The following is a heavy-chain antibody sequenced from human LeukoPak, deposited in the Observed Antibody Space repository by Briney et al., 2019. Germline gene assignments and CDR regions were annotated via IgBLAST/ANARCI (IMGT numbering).Heavy chain of an antibody. CDR3: ARVKEASAFDI. CDR1: GFIFSSYW. CDR2: ISSSSSYI. Sequence: GGSLRLSCEVSGFIFSSYWMSWVRQAPGKGLEWVSSISSSSSYIYQADSVRGRFTISRDNAKNSLYLQMNSLRAEDTAVYYCARVKEASAFDIWGQGTMVTVSS. V-gene: IGHV3-21*01. J-gene: IGHJ3*02. D-gene: IGHD5-12*01.